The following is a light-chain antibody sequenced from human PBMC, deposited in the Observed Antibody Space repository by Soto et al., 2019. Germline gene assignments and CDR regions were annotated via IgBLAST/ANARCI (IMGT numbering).Light chain of an antibody. J-gene: IGKJ4*01. V-gene: IGKV1-27*01. Sequence: DIQMTQSASSLSASVGDRVTITCRASQGISNYLAWYQQIPGKVPKLLISAASTLQSGVPSRFSGSGSGTDFTLTISSLQPEDVASYYCQKDTNVHAFGGGTKVEIK. CDR1: QGISNY. CDR2: AAS. CDR3: QKDTNVHA.